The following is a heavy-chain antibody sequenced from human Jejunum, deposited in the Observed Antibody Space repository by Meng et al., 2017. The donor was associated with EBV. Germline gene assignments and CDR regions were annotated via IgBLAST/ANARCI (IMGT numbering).Heavy chain of an antibody. J-gene: IGHJ4*02. CDR3: ARDSQYLARGYFDY. Sequence: QVQLQQWGAGLLKPSXXXXXTXXVYGGSFSDYYWTWIRQAPGKGLEWIGEIDHSGSTHYNPSLKSRVTISLGTSMNQFSLELTSPTAADTAVYYCARDSQYLARGYFDYWGQGALVTVSS. CDR2: IDHSGST. CDR1: GGSFSDYY. D-gene: IGHD2/OR15-2a*01. V-gene: IGHV4-34*02.